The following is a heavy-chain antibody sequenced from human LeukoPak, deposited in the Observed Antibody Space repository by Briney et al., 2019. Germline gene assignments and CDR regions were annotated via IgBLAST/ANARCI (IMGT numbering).Heavy chain of an antibody. V-gene: IGHV1-2*02. J-gene: IGHJ4*02. D-gene: IGHD3-10*01. CDR2: INPNSGGT. Sequence: ASMTVSFKASGYTFTVYYIHWLRQAPGQGLEWMGFINPNSGGTNYAQKFQGRVTMTRDTSISTAYMELSSLTSDDTAVYYCARDLEGYHYGSGNYPQWGQGTLITVSS. CDR1: GYTFTVYY. CDR3: ARDLEGYHYGSGNYPQ.